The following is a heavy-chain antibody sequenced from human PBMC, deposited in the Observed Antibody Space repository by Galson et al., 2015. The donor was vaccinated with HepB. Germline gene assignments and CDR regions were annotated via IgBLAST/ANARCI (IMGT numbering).Heavy chain of an antibody. J-gene: IGHJ5*02. CDR2: ISSSGSTI. CDR3: ARGGWCSSTSCYTWFDP. D-gene: IGHD2-2*02. Sequence: SLRLSCAASGFTFSDYYMNWIRQAPGKGLEWVSYISSSGSTIYYADSVKGRFTISRDNAKNSLYLQMNSLRAEDTAVYYCARGGWCSSTSCYTWFDPWGQGTLVTVSS. CDR1: GFTFSDYY. V-gene: IGHV3-11*01.